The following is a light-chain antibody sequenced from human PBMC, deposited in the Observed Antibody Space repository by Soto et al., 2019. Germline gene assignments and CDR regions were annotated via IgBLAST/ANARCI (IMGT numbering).Light chain of an antibody. CDR1: QRVGSIY. J-gene: IGKJ1*01. CDR3: QQYTTSSWT. V-gene: IGKV3-20*01. CDR2: GTS. Sequence: EIVMTQSTGTLSVSPGERATLSCRASQRVGSIYLAWYQQKPGQAPRVLIYGTSSRDTGIPDRFSGSGSGTDFTLTISRLEPEDFAAYYCQQYTTSSWTFGQGTKVDI.